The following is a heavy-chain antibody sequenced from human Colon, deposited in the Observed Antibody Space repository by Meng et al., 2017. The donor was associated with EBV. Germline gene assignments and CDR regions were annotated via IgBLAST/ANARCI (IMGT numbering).Heavy chain of an antibody. CDR3: ARAPRRERYGDYVNIWFDS. V-gene: IGHV4-4*02. J-gene: IGHJ5*01. CDR1: SGFIRSFNW. Sequence: QVRLREWGPGLVKPSGTLSLTCSVSSGFIRSFNWWSWVRQSPGKGLEWIGEIYDDGTTNYNPSLKSRVTILVDKFNNQFSLKLNSVTAADTAVYYCARAPRRERYGDYVNIWFDSWGQGTLVTVSS. CDR2: IYDDGTT. D-gene: IGHD4-17*01.